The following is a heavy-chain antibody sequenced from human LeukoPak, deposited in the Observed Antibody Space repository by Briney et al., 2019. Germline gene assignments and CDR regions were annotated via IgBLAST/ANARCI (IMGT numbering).Heavy chain of an antibody. CDR3: ARDNYYGSGSYYAPTFVYYGMDV. Sequence: GGSLRLSCAASGFTFSSYGMHWVRQAPGKGLEWVAVIWYDGSNKYYADSVKGRFIISRDNSKNTLYLQMNSLGAEDTAVYYCARDNYYGSGSYYAPTFVYYGMDVWGQGTTVTVSS. CDR1: GFTFSSYG. V-gene: IGHV3-33*01. CDR2: IWYDGSNK. J-gene: IGHJ6*02. D-gene: IGHD3-10*01.